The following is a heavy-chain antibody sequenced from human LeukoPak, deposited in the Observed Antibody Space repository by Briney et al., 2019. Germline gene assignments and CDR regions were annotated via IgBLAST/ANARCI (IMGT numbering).Heavy chain of an antibody. Sequence: PSETLSLTCAVYGESFSGFYWTWIRQPPGKGLEWIGEINYGGNSNFNPSLKSRVTLSVDTSKNQFSLQLSSVTAADTAVYYCARERIAAAGNWFDPWGQGTLVTVSS. D-gene: IGHD6-13*01. CDR2: INYGGNS. CDR1: GESFSGFY. V-gene: IGHV4-34*01. CDR3: ARERIAAAGNWFDP. J-gene: IGHJ5*02.